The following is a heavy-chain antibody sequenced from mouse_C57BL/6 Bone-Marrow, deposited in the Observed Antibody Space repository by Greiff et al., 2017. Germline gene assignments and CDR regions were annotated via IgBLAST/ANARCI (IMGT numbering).Heavy chain of an antibody. J-gene: IGHJ2*01. Sequence: EVQLQQSGPVLVKPGASVPMSCKASGYTFTDYYMSWVKQSHGKSLEWIGVINPYNGGTSYNQQFKVKATLTVAKSSSTAYMERKSLTSEDAAVYYCARWVLRSWGFDYWCQGTTLTVSA. V-gene: IGHV1-19*01. CDR1: GYTFTDYY. D-gene: IGHD2-3*01. CDR2: INPYNGGT. CDR3: ARWVLRSWGFDY.